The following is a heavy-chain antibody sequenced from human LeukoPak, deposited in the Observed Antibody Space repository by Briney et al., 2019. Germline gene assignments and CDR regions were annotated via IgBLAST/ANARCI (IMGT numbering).Heavy chain of an antibody. CDR1: GVSIKGYH. Sequence: SETLSLTCTVSGVSIKGYHWSWIRQPPGKGLEWIGYIYSNEATEYKPSLKSRVTISADTSKNQFSLKLTSVTAADTAIYYCARRNDFHIWGQGTMVTVSS. CDR3: ARRNDFHI. V-gene: IGHV4-4*08. CDR2: IYSNEAT. J-gene: IGHJ3*02.